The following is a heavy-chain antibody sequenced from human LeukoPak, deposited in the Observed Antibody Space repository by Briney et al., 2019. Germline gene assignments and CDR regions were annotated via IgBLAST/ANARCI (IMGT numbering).Heavy chain of an antibody. CDR2: IIPILGIA. V-gene: IGHV1-69*04. Sequence: SVKVSCKASGGAFSSYAISWVRQAPGQGLEWMGRIIPILGIANYAQKFQGRVTITADKSTSTAYMELSSLRSEDTAVYYCASGSAGTHYWGQGTLVTVSS. CDR1: GGAFSSYA. J-gene: IGHJ4*02. D-gene: IGHD6-13*01. CDR3: ASGSAGTHY.